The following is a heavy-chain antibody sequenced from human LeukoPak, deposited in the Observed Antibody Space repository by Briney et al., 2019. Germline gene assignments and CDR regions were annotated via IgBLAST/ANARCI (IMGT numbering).Heavy chain of an antibody. J-gene: IGHJ4*02. Sequence: GGSLRLSCAASGFTFSSYAMSWVRQAPGKGLEWVSAISASGGSTYYADSVKGRFTISRDNSKNTLSLQMNSLRAEDTAIYYCVKGLGTVAGPFDYWGQGALVTVSS. V-gene: IGHV3-23*01. CDR3: VKGLGTVAGPFDY. D-gene: IGHD6-19*01. CDR1: GFTFSSYA. CDR2: ISASGGST.